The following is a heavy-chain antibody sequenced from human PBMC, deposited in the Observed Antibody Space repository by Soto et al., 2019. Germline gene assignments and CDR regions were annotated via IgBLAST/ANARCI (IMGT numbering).Heavy chain of an antibody. CDR3: ARGRVGTAYFDY. Sequence: GGSLKLSCAASGFTFTINSMNWARQAPGKGLEWISYITSSSSTIYYADSVKGRFTISRDNAKNSLYLQMNSLRDDDTAVYYCARGRVGTAYFDYWCQGALVTGSS. CDR1: GFTFTINS. CDR2: ITSSSSTI. J-gene: IGHJ4*02. V-gene: IGHV3-48*02. D-gene: IGHD2-21*02.